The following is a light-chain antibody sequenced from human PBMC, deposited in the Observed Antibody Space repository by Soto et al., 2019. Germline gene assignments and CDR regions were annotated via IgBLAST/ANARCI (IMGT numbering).Light chain of an antibody. J-gene: IGLJ2*01. CDR1: SSDIGGYNY. CDR3: SSYAGTNNFQV. Sequence: SALTQPPSASGSPGQSVTISCTGTSSDIGGYNYVSWYQQHPGKAPKLMIYEVSKRPSGVPDRFSGSKSGNTASLTVSGLQAEDEGDYYCSSYAGTNNFQVFGGGTKLTVL. CDR2: EVS. V-gene: IGLV2-8*01.